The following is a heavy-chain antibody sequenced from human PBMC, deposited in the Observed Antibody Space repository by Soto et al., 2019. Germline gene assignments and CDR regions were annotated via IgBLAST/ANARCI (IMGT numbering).Heavy chain of an antibody. D-gene: IGHD3-22*01. CDR2: ISYDGNNK. V-gene: IGHV3-30*18. Sequence: VGSLRLSCAASGFTFSSYGMHWVRQAPGKGLEWVAVISYDGNNKYYADSVKGRFTISRDNSKNTLYLQMNSLRAEDTAVYYCAKPLITMIVVVVPGYDYWGQGTLVTVSS. CDR1: GFTFSSYG. J-gene: IGHJ4*02. CDR3: AKPLITMIVVVVPGYDY.